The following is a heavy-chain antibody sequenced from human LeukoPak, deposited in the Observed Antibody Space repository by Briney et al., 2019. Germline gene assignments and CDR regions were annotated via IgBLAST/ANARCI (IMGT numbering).Heavy chain of an antibody. CDR3: AREGDSYYYDSSGYYYVYGY. CDR2: ISGGGDLT. V-gene: IGHV3-23*01. CDR1: GFTFRSFA. J-gene: IGHJ4*02. Sequence: GGSLRLSCAASGFTFRSFAMNWVRQAPGKGLECVSAISGGGDLTKYADSVKGRFTISRDNSKNTLYLQMNSLRAEDTAVYYCAREGDSYYYDSSGYYYVYGYWGQGTLVTVSS. D-gene: IGHD3-22*01.